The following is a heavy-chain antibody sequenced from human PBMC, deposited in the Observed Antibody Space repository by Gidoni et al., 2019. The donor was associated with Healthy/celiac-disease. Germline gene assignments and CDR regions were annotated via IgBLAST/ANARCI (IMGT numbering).Heavy chain of an antibody. CDR2: INAGNGNT. CDR3: ARVHGDYGDYFDY. Sequence: QVQLVQSGAEVKKPGASVKVSCKASGYTFTSYAMHWVRQAPGQRLEWMGWINAGNGNTKYSQEFQGRVTITRDTSASTAYMELSSLRSEDTAVYYCARVHGDYGDYFDYWGQGTLVTVSS. D-gene: IGHD4-17*01. CDR1: GYTFTSYA. V-gene: IGHV1-3*01. J-gene: IGHJ4*02.